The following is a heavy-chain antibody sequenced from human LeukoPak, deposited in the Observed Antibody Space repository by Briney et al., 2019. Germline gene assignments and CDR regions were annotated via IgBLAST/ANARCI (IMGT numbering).Heavy chain of an antibody. CDR3: ARSGGSGLLRYFDWLFFDI. Sequence: PSETLSLTCTVSGGSISSYYWSWIRQPAGKGLEWIGRIYTSGSTNYNPSLKSRVTMSVDTSKNQFSLKLSSVTAADTAVYYCARSGGSGLLRYFDWLFFDIWGQGTMVTVSS. D-gene: IGHD3-9*01. J-gene: IGHJ3*02. CDR1: GGSISSYY. V-gene: IGHV4-4*07. CDR2: IYTSGST.